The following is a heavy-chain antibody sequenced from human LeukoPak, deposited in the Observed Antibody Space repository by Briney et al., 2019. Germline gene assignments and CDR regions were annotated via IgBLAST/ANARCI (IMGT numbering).Heavy chain of an antibody. D-gene: IGHD3-10*01. V-gene: IGHV4-61*02. CDR1: GGSISSGSYY. Sequence: PSETLSLTCTVSGGSISSGSYYWSWIRQPAGKGLEWIGRIYSSGSTNYNPSLKSRVTISLDTSKNQFSLKLSSVTAADTAVYYCASWKGGPGSGTSSLYYFDYWGQGTLVTVSS. CDR2: IYSSGST. J-gene: IGHJ4*02. CDR3: ASWKGGPGSGTSSLYYFDY.